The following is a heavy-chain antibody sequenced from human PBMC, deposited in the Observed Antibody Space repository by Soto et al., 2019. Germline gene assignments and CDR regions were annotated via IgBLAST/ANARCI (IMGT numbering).Heavy chain of an antibody. J-gene: IGHJ6*03. CDR3: AKDVKRLGIYSGYDFPYYYYYYMDV. CDR2: ISGSGGST. D-gene: IGHD5-12*01. CDR1: GFTFSSYA. V-gene: IGHV3-23*01. Sequence: GGSLRLSCAASGFTFSSYAMSWVRQAPGKGLEWVSAISGSGGSTYYADSVKGRFTISRDNSKNTLYLQMNSLRAEDTAVYYCAKDVKRLGIYSGYDFPYYYYYYMDVWGKGTTVTVSS.